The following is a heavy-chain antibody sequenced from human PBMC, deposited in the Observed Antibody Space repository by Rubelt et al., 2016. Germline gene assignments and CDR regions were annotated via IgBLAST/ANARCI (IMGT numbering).Heavy chain of an antibody. Sequence: QVQLQESGPGLVKPSETLSLTCTVSGGSISSYYWSWIRQPPGKGLEWIGYIYYSGSTYSNPSLKSRVTLSVDPAKNQFSLKLSSVTAADTAVYYCARRGRYSSSSVWVSNWGQGTLVTVSS. CDR1: GGSISSYY. D-gene: IGHD6-6*01. V-gene: IGHV4-59*08. CDR2: IYYSGST. CDR3: ARRGRYSSSSVWVSN. J-gene: IGHJ4*02.